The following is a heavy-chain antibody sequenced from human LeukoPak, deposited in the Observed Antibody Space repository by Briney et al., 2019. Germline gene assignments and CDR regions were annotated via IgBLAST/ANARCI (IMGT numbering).Heavy chain of an antibody. CDR1: GGSFSGYY. J-gene: IGHJ4*02. CDR2: INHSGST. CDR3: ARDLVSSGWYMAHV. D-gene: IGHD6-19*01. Sequence: SETLFLTCAVYGGSFSGYYWSWIRQPPGKGLEWIGEINHSGSTNYNPSLKSRVTISVDTSKSQFSLKLSSVTAADTAVYYCARDLVSSGWYMAHVWGQGTLVTVSS. V-gene: IGHV4-34*01.